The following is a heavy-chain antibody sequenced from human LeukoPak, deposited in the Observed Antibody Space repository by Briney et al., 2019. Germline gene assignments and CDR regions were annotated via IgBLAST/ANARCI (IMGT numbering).Heavy chain of an antibody. CDR2: ISWNSGSI. CDR3: AKGGGYFDY. D-gene: IGHD3-10*01. V-gene: IGHV3-9*01. CDR1: GFIFNNYA. Sequence: PGGSLRLSCAGSGFIFNNYAMHWVRQPPGKGLEWVSGISWNSGSIDYADPVKGRFTISRDNAKNSLYLQMNSLRAEDTAVYYCAKGGGYFDYWGQGTLVTVSS. J-gene: IGHJ4*02.